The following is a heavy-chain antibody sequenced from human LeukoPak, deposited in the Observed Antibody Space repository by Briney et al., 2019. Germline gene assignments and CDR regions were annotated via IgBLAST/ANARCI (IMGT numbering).Heavy chain of an antibody. CDR2: INPNSGGT. CDR1: GYTFTGYY. CDR3: VLLWFGAKDY. Sequence: GASVKVSCKASGYTFTGYYMHWVRQAPGQGLEWMGWINPNSGGTNYAQKFQGWVTMTRDTSISTAYMELSRLRSDDTTVYYCVLLWFGAKDYWGQGTLVTVSS. J-gene: IGHJ4*02. V-gene: IGHV1-2*04. D-gene: IGHD3-10*01.